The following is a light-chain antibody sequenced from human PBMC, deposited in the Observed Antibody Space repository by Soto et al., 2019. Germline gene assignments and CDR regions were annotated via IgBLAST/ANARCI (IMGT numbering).Light chain of an antibody. CDR1: QSVSNSD. CDR2: GAS. J-gene: IGKJ1*01. V-gene: IGKV3-20*01. CDR3: QQYGSSAWT. Sequence: EIVLTQSPGTLSLSPGERATLFCRASQSVSNSDLAWYQQKPGQPPRLLIYGASSRATGIPDRFSGSGSGTDFTLSINRLEPDDFSVYYCQQYGSSAWTFGQGTKVEIK.